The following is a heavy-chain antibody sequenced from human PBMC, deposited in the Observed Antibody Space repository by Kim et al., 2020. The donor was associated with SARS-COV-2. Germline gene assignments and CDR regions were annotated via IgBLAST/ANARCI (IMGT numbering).Heavy chain of an antibody. J-gene: IGHJ4*02. CDR3: ARSPTYYDILTGYLNYFDY. CDR1: GFTFSSYA. Sequence: GGSLRLSCAASGFTFSSYAMHWVRQAPGKGLEWVAVISYDGSNKYYADSVKGRFTISRDNSKNTLYLQMNSLRAEDTAVYYCARSPTYYDILTGYLNYFDYWGQGTLVTVSS. CDR2: ISYDGSNK. V-gene: IGHV3-30*04. D-gene: IGHD3-9*01.